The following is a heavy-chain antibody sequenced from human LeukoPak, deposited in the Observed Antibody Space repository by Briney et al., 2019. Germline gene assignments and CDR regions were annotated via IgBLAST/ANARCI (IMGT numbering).Heavy chain of an antibody. V-gene: IGHV4-61*02. CDR2: IYTSGST. CDR3: AREAYDILTGYSPYYFDY. J-gene: IGHJ4*02. Sequence: SQTLSLTCTVSGGSISSGSYYWSWIRQPAGRGLEWIGRIYTSGSTNYNPSLKSRVTISVDTSKNQFSLKLSSVTAADTAVYYCAREAYDILTGYSPYYFDYWGQGTLVTVSS. D-gene: IGHD3-9*01. CDR1: GGSISSGSYY.